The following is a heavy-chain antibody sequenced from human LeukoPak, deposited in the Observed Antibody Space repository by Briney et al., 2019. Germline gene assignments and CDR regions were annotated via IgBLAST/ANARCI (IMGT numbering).Heavy chain of an antibody. D-gene: IGHD3-22*01. CDR1: GFTFSNAW. Sequence: GGSLRLSCAASGFTFSNAWMSWVRQAPGKGLEWVGRIKSKTDGGTTDYAAPVKGRFTISRDDSKNTLYLQMNSLKTEDTAVYYCITVRADYDSSGYEEYFQHWGQGTLVTVSS. J-gene: IGHJ1*01. V-gene: IGHV3-15*01. CDR3: ITVRADYDSSGYEEYFQH. CDR2: IKSKTDGGTT.